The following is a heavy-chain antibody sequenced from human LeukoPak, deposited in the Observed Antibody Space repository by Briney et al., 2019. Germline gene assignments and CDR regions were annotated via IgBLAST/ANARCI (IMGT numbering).Heavy chain of an antibody. CDR1: LFTVSINY. J-gene: IGHJ5*02. V-gene: IGHV3-66*01. Sequence: GRSLRLSRAASLFTVSINYMSGVRQAPGKGLEWVSVIYSGGSTYYADSVKGRFTISRDNSRHSLYLQMNSPRAEHTAVYFLVRGGFSLDRWGQGTLVTVSS. CDR2: IYSGGST. CDR3: VRGGFSLDR. D-gene: IGHD3-10*01.